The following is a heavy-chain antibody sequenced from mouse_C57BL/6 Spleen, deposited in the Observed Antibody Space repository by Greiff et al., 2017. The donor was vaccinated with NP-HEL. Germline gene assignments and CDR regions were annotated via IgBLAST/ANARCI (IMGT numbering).Heavy chain of an antibody. CDR2: INPSSGYT. J-gene: IGHJ4*01. V-gene: IGHV1-4*01. CDR3: AREGLLPPEGNAMDY. D-gene: IGHD2-1*01. Sequence: QVQLQQSGAELARPGASVKMSCKASGYTFTSYTMHWVKQRPGQGLEWIGYINPSSGYTKYNQKFKDKATLTADKSSSTAYMQLSSLTSEDSAVYYCAREGLLPPEGNAMDYWGQGTSVTVSS. CDR1: GYTFTSYT.